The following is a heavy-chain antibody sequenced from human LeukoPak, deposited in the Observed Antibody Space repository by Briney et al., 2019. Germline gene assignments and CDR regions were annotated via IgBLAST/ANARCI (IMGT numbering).Heavy chain of an antibody. CDR3: ARRSSGTYYFDY. CDR2: IYHSGST. J-gene: IGHJ4*02. V-gene: IGHV4-4*02. CDR1: AGSISSSNW. Sequence: SQTLSLTCAVSAGSISSSNWGSWVRQPPGKGREWIGEIYHSGSTNHNPSLKNRLTISVDKSKNQFSLKLSSVTAADTAVYYCARRSSGTYYFDYWGQGTLVTVSS. D-gene: IGHD3-10*01.